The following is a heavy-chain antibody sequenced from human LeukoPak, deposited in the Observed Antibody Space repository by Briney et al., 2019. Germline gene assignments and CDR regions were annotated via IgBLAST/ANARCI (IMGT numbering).Heavy chain of an antibody. V-gene: IGHV1-24*01. D-gene: IGHD3-10*01. CDR1: GYTLTELS. Sequence: GASVKVSCKVSGYTLTELSMHWVRQAPGKGLEWMGGFDPEDGETIYAQKFQGRVTMTEDTSTDTAYMELSSLRSEDTAVYYCATVGGFGFGESPYYYGMDVWGQGTTVTVSS. CDR2: FDPEDGET. J-gene: IGHJ6*02. CDR3: ATVGGFGFGESPYYYGMDV.